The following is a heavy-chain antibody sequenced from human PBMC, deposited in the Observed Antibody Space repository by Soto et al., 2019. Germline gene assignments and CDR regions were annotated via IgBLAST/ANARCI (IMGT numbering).Heavy chain of an antibody. D-gene: IGHD1-26*01. CDR2: TKNKAQRYTT. J-gene: IGHJ4*02. V-gene: IGHV3-72*01. CDR3: VRWDSGNPEN. Sequence: EVQLVEAGGGLVQPGGSLRLSCVVSGFTLSDHYIDWVRQAPGKGLEWVGRTKNKAQRYTTQYAASVKGRFTISRDDSEYSVYLQMNSLKTEDTAVYYCVRWDSGNPENWGQGTLVTVSS. CDR1: GFTLSDHY.